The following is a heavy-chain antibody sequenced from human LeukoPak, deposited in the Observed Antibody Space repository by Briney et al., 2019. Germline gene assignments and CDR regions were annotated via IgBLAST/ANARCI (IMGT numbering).Heavy chain of an antibody. V-gene: IGHV1-69*13. J-gene: IGHJ6*03. CDR1: GDTFRRYA. CDR2: IIPIFGTA. Sequence: SVKVSCKTSGDTFRRYAIIWVRQAPGQGLEWMGGIIPIFGTANYAQKFQGRVTITADESTSTAYMELSSLRSEDTAVYYCAYSTLADYYYMDVWGKGTTVTISS. D-gene: IGHD2-15*01. CDR3: AYSTLADYYYMDV.